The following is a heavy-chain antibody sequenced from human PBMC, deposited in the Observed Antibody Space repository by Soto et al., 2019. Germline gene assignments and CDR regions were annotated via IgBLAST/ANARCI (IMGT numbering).Heavy chain of an antibody. D-gene: IGHD2-8*01. CDR3: ARSSRGYCTNRVCYTGYYYYGMDV. Sequence: GASLKISCNGSGYSFTSYWIGWVRQMPGKGLGWVGIIYPGDSDNRYSPSFQGQVTISADKSISTAYLQWSSLKASDTAMYYCARSSRGYCTNRVCYTGYYYYGMDVWGQGTTVTVSS. V-gene: IGHV5-51*01. CDR2: IYPGDSDN. CDR1: GYSFTSYW. J-gene: IGHJ6*02.